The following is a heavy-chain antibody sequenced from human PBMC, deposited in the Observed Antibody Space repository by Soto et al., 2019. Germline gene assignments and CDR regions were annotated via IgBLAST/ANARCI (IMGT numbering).Heavy chain of an antibody. Sequence: EVQLLGSGGGLVQPGGSLRLSCAASGFTFSSYSMNWVRQAPGKGLEWISYISASGNTIYYADSVKGRFTISRDNAENSLYLQMNSLRAEDTAVYYCAVLMSVGSWGQGTLVTVSS. V-gene: IGHV3-48*01. J-gene: IGHJ4*02. CDR1: GFTFSSYS. CDR2: ISASGNTI. D-gene: IGHD2-8*01. CDR3: AVLMSVGS.